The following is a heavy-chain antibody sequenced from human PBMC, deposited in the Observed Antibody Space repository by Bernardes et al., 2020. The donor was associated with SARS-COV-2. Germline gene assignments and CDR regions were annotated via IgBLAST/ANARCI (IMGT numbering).Heavy chain of an antibody. Sequence: SEPLSLTCTVSGGSISSYYWSWIRQPPGKGLEWIGYIYYSGSTNYNPSLKSRVTISVDTSKNQFSLKLSSVTAADTAVYYCARHGIIVGAAGAFDIWGQGTMVTVSS. CDR2: IYYSGST. CDR1: GGSISSYY. V-gene: IGHV4-59*08. CDR3: ARHGIIVGAAGAFDI. J-gene: IGHJ3*02. D-gene: IGHD1-26*01.